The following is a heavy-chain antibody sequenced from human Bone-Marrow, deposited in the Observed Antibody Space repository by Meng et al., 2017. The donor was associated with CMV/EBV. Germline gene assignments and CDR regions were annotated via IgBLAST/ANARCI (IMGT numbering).Heavy chain of an antibody. Sequence: GESLKISCAASGFTFSRFWMSWVRQAPGKGLEWVANIKHDGSQKNYVVSVKGRFTISRDNAKNSLYLQMNSLRAEDTAVYYCASYCSSTSCYVLRTFDYWGQGTLVTVSS. CDR3: ASYCSSTSCYVLRTFDY. CDR1: GFTFSRFW. V-gene: IGHV3-7*01. D-gene: IGHD2-2*01. CDR2: IKHDGSQK. J-gene: IGHJ4*02.